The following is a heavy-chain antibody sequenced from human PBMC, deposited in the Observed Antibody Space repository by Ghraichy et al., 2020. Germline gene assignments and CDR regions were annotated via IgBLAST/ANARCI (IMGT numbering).Heavy chain of an antibody. CDR2: ISSSGSVI. CDR3: ARFLFASDEAENDY. V-gene: IGHV3-48*03. J-gene: IGHJ4*02. Sequence: LSLTCAASGFTFSSYQMNWVRQAPGKGLEWISYISSSGSVIYYADSVKGRFTISRDNAKNSLSLQMNSLRAEDTAVYYCARFLFASDEAENDYWGQGALVSVSS. D-gene: IGHD3-3*01. CDR1: GFTFSSYQ.